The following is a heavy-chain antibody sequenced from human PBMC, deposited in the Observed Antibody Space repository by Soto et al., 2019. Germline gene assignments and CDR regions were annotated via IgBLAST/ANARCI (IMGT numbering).Heavy chain of an antibody. CDR1: GYTFTGYY. V-gene: IGHV1-2*02. Sequence: ASVKVSGKASGYTFTGYYMPWVRQAPGQGLEWMGWINPNSGGTNYAQKFQGRVTMTRDTSISTAYMELSRLRSDDTAVYYCASELYYYDSSGYLVDYWGQGTLVTVSS. CDR2: INPNSGGT. D-gene: IGHD3-22*01. J-gene: IGHJ4*02. CDR3: ASELYYYDSSGYLVDY.